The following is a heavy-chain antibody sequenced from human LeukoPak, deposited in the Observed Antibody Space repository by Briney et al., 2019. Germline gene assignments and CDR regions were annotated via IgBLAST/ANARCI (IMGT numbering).Heavy chain of an antibody. D-gene: IGHD1-26*01. CDR2: IYYSGST. CDR1: GGSISSGDYY. J-gene: IGHJ2*01. CDR3: AREVGWTYWYFDL. Sequence: SETLSLTCTVSGGSISSGDYYWSWIRQPSGKGLEWIGYIYYSGSTYYNPSLKSRVTISVDTSKNQFSLKLSSVTAADTAVYYCAREVGWTYWYFDLWGRGTLVTVSS. V-gene: IGHV4-30-4*01.